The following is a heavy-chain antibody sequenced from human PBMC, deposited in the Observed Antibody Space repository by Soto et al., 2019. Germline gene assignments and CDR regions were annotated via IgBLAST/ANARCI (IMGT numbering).Heavy chain of an antibody. J-gene: IGHJ6*02. Sequence: GGSLRLSCAASGFTFSSYGMHWVRQAPGKGLEWVAVIWYDGSNKYYADSVKGRFTISRDNSKNTLYLQMNSLRAEDTAVYYCASRHCSSTSCFEETFPNYYYYGMDVWGQGTTVTVSS. CDR1: GFTFSSYG. CDR3: ASRHCSSTSCFEETFPNYYYYGMDV. V-gene: IGHV3-33*01. D-gene: IGHD2-2*01. CDR2: IWYDGSNK.